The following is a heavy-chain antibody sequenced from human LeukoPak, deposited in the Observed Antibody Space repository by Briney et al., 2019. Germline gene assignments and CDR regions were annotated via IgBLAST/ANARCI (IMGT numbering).Heavy chain of an antibody. V-gene: IGHV1-2*02. Sequence: ASVKVSCKASGYTFTGYYMHWVRQAPGQGLEWMGWINPNSGGTNYAQRFQGRVTMTRDTSISTAYMELSRLRSDDTAVYYCARAGIVATVIGVWGQGTPVTVSS. D-gene: IGHD5-12*01. CDR1: GYTFTGYY. CDR2: INPNSGGT. J-gene: IGHJ4*02. CDR3: ARAGIVATVIGV.